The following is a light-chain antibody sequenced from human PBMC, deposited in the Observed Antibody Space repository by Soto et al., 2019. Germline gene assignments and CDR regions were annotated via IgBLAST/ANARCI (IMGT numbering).Light chain of an antibody. CDR3: QQYGSHPGWT. V-gene: IGKV3-20*01. Sequence: EIVLTQSPGTLSLSPGERATLSCRASQSVSSSYLAWYQQKPGQAPRLLIYGASSRATGIPDRFSGSGSGTDFTLTISRLEPEDFAVYYCQQYGSHPGWTLGQGTKVDIK. CDR2: GAS. J-gene: IGKJ1*01. CDR1: QSVSSSY.